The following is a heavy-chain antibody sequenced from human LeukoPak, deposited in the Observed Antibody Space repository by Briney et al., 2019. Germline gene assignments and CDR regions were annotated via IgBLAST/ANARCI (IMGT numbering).Heavy chain of an antibody. Sequence: GGSLRLSCAASGLTVSSNYMSWVRQAPGKGLEWVSVIYSGGSTYYADSVKGRFTISRDNSKNTLYLQMNSLRAEDTAVYYCARDFVGYYDSPYDYWGQGTLVTVSS. CDR2: IYSGGST. J-gene: IGHJ4*02. CDR1: GLTVSSNY. CDR3: ARDFVGYYDSPYDY. V-gene: IGHV3-66*02. D-gene: IGHD3-22*01.